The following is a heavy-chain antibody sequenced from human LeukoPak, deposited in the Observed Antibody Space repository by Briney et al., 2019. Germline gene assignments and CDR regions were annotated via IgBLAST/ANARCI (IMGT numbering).Heavy chain of an antibody. CDR3: ARGTRTTAYFDY. J-gene: IGHJ4*02. D-gene: IGHD1-1*01. CDR1: GFTFSDYY. Sequence: GGSLRLSCAASGFTFSDYYMSWIRQAPGKGLEWVSYISSSSSYTKYGDSVKGRFTISRDNAKNSLYLQVNSLRAEDTAVYYCARGTRTTAYFDYWGQGTLVSVSS. V-gene: IGHV3-11*06. CDR2: ISSSSSYT.